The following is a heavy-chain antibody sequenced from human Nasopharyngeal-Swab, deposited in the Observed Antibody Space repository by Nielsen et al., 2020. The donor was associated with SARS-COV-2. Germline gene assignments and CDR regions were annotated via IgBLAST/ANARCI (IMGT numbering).Heavy chain of an antibody. Sequence: SETLSLTCAVYGGSFSGYYWSWIRQPPGKGLEWIGEINHSGSTNYNPSLKSRVTISVDTSKNQFPLKLSSVTAADTAVYYCARGPVDVLLWFGELFHSHGMDVWGQGTTVTVSS. D-gene: IGHD3-10*01. CDR1: GGSFSGYY. CDR2: INHSGST. V-gene: IGHV4-34*01. CDR3: ARGPVDVLLWFGELFHSHGMDV. J-gene: IGHJ6*02.